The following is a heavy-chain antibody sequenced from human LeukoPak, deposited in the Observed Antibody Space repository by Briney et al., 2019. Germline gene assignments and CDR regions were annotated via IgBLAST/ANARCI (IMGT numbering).Heavy chain of an antibody. V-gene: IGHV4-34*01. CDR3: AARDILTGLHDY. CDR2: INHSGST. J-gene: IGHJ4*02. CDR1: GGSFSGYY. Sequence: SETLSLTCAVYGGSFSGYYWSWIRQPPGKGLEWIGEINHSGSTNYNPSLKSRVTISVDTSKNQFSLKLSSVTAADTAVYYCAARDILTGLHDYWGQGTLVTVSS. D-gene: IGHD3-9*01.